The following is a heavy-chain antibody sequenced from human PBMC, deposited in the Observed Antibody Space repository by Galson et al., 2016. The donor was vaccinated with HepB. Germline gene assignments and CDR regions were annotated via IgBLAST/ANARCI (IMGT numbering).Heavy chain of an antibody. CDR3: AARYGEFLMVFDY. CDR1: GFIFNSHA. J-gene: IGHJ4*02. V-gene: IGHV3-23*01. CDR2: ISDIGANT. D-gene: IGHD3-10*01. Sequence: SLRLSCAGSGFIFNSHATSWVRQAPGKGLELVSAISDIGANTYHADFVKGRFIISRDNSKNTMYLQMNSLRVEDTAVYYCAARYGEFLMVFDYWGQGTLVTVSS.